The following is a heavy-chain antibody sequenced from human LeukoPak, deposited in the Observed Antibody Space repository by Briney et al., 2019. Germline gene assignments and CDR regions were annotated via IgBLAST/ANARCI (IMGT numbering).Heavy chain of an antibody. CDR3: ARDRGNGWNHRVD. CDR1: GDSVSSDIAA. D-gene: IGHD6-19*01. J-gene: IGHJ4*02. Sequence: SQTLSLTCAISGDSVSSDIAAWTWIRQSPSRGLELLGRTYYRSKWHYDYPASVKSRLTISSDPSKNQFSLHLDSVTPEDTAVYYCARDRGNGWNHRVDWGQGTLVTVSS. V-gene: IGHV6-1*01. CDR2: TYYRSKWHY.